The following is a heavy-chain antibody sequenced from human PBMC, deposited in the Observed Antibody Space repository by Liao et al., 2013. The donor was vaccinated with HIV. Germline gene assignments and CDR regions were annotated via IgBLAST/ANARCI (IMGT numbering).Heavy chain of an antibody. CDR2: LYQWEH. V-gene: IGHV4-61*02. Sequence: QVQLQESGPGLVKPSQTLSLTCTVSGGSISSGFTLELDPAARREGTGVDWAYLYQWEHQLQPLLKSRVTMSVDTSKNQFSLKLSSVTAADTAVYYCAREWGXEDYWEVVTTYYYYMDVWAKGPRSPXP. CDR1: GGSISSGFT. D-gene: IGHD3-22*01. J-gene: IGHJ6*03. CDR3: AREWGXEDYWEVVTTYYYYMDV.